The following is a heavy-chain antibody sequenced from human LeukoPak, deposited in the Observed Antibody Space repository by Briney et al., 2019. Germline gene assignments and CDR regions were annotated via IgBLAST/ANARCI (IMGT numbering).Heavy chain of an antibody. CDR2: ISYDGNNK. V-gene: IGHV3-30*14. Sequence: PGGSLRLSCAASGFTFSSYAMHWVRQAPGKGLEWVAVISYDGNNKYYADSVKGRFTISRDTSKNTLYLQMNSLRAEDTAVYYCASWPGGWYGEDSWGQGTLVTVSS. J-gene: IGHJ4*02. D-gene: IGHD6-19*01. CDR3: ASWPGGWYGEDS. CDR1: GFTFSSYA.